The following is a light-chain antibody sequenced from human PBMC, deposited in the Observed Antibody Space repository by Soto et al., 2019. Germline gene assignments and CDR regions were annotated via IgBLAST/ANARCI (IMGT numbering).Light chain of an antibody. V-gene: IGKV1-5*01. CDR2: AAS. Sequence: ILITQSPSTLSASVGARVTMTCRASQSVSNWLAWYQQKPGHAPMLLIYAASTLEDGVSSRFSRSGSGTDFTISISSLHADGYASYCPQQYTPHWTFGQGTKVEVK. CDR3: QQYTPHWT. J-gene: IGKJ1*01. CDR1: QSVSNW.